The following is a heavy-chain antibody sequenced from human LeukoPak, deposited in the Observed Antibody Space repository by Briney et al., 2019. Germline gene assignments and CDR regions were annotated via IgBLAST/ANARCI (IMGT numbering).Heavy chain of an antibody. D-gene: IGHD3-9*01. V-gene: IGHV3-74*01. CDR2: DGSGT. CDR3: ARSGTTSDILTGQNWFDP. J-gene: IGHJ5*02. Sequence: PGGSLRLSCAASGFSVSSNYVSWVRQAPGKGLEWVSSDGSGTGYTDSVKGRFTVSRDNARNTLYLQMNSLRAEDTAVYYCARSGTTSDILTGQNWFDPWGQGTLVTVSS. CDR1: GFSVSSNY.